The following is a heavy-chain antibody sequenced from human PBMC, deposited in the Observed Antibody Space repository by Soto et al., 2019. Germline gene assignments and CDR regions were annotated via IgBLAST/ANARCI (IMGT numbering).Heavy chain of an antibody. Sequence: SETLSLTYTVSGGSISSYYWSWIRQPPGKGLEWIGYIYYSGSTNYNPSLKSRVTISVDTSKNQFSLKLSSVTAADTAVYYCARVNPERDPGNWGSPYYFYYWGQRTLVTVSS. CDR2: IYYSGST. J-gene: IGHJ4*02. CDR3: ARVNPERDPGNWGSPYYFYY. V-gene: IGHV4-59*01. CDR1: GGSISSYY. D-gene: IGHD7-27*01.